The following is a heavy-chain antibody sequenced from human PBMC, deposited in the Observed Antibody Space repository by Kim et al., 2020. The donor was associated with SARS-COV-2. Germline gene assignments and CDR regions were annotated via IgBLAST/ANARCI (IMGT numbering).Heavy chain of an antibody. J-gene: IGHJ3*02. D-gene: IGHD3-10*01. Sequence: GGSLRLSCEASEFTLSSYEMNWVRQAPGKGLEWVSYITTSGNTVHYADSVGGRFTVSRANAKNSLYLQMNSLRAEDTAVYYCARETPGIRGVACDIWGQGTMVTVSS. V-gene: IGHV3-48*03. CDR1: EFTLSSYE. CDR2: ITTSGNTV. CDR3: ARETPGIRGVACDI.